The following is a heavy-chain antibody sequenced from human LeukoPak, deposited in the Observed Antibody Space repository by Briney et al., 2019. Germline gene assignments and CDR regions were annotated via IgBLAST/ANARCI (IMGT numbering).Heavy chain of an antibody. CDR1: GGSISSSSYY. V-gene: IGHV4-39*07. Sequence: SETLSLTCTVPGGSISSSSYYWGWIRQPPGKGLEWIGSIYYSGSTYYNPSLKSRVTISVDTSKNQFSLKLSSVTAADTAVYYCARGGDSQAWDYWGQGTLVTVSS. CDR3: ARGGDSQAWDY. D-gene: IGHD5-12*01. J-gene: IGHJ4*02. CDR2: IYYSGST.